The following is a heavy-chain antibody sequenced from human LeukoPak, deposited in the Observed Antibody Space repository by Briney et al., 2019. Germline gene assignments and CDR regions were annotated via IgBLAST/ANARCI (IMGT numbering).Heavy chain of an antibody. D-gene: IGHD6-13*01. CDR2: INHSGST. CDR3: ARGGRIAAAGTGYFDY. J-gene: IGHJ4*02. V-gene: IGHV4-34*01. CDR1: GGSFSGYY. Sequence: PSETLSLTCAVYGGSFSGYYWSWIRQPPGKGLEWIGEINHSGSTNYNPSLKSRVTISVDTSKNQISLKLSSVTAADTAVYYCARGGRIAAAGTGYFDYWGQGTLVTVSS.